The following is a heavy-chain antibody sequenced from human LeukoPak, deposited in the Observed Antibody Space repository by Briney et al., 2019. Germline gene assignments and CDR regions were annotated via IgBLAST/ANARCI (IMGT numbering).Heavy chain of an antibody. V-gene: IGHV3-23*01. CDR2: ISGSGGST. CDR3: ARLYCSGGSCYSDY. Sequence: GGSLRLSCAASGFTFSSYAMSWVRQAPGKGLEWVSAISGSGGSTYYADSVKGRFTISRDNSKNTLYLQMNSLRAEDTAVYYCARLYCSGGSCYSDYWGQGTLVTVSS. D-gene: IGHD2-15*01. J-gene: IGHJ4*02. CDR1: GFTFSSYA.